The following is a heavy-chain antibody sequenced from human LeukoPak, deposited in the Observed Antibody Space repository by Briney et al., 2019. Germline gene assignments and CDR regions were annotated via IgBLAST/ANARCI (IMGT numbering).Heavy chain of an antibody. CDR1: VYTFTGHY. CDR3: ARELWVLAGTRGGAFDI. Sequence: ASVKVSCKASVYTFTGHYIHWVRQAPGQGLEWMAWINPNSGGTNYAQKFQGRVTVTRDTSISTAYMELSSLRSDDTAVYYCARELWVLAGTRGGAFDIWGQGTMVAVSS. CDR2: INPNSGGT. V-gene: IGHV1-2*02. D-gene: IGHD1-1*01. J-gene: IGHJ3*02.